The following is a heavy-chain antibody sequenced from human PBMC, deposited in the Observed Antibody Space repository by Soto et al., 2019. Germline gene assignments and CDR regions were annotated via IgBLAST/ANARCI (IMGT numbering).Heavy chain of an antibody. V-gene: IGHV5-51*01. Sequence: PGESLKISCKGSGYTFSNYWIGWVRQMPGKGLEWMGMIWPGDSDTRYSPSFQGQVTISADKSISTAYLQWSSLKASDTAMYYCARTAAAGKYYYGTDVWGQGTTVTVSS. CDR2: IWPGDSDT. CDR1: GYTFSNYW. J-gene: IGHJ6*02. D-gene: IGHD6-13*01. CDR3: ARTAAAGKYYYGTDV.